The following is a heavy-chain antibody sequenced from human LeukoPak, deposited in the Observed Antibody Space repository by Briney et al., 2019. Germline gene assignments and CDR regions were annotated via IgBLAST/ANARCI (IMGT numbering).Heavy chain of an antibody. V-gene: IGHV3-30-3*01. CDR2: ISLDGSYK. D-gene: IGHD1-26*01. CDR3: AREGLSGSYAYNWFDP. Sequence: GSLRLSCAASGFTFNSFTMHWVRQAPGKGLEWVALISLDGSYKFYADSVKGRFTISRDNSKSTLYLQMSSLRPEDTAVYYCAREGLSGSYAYNWFDPWGQGTLVTVSS. J-gene: IGHJ5*02. CDR1: GFTFNSFT.